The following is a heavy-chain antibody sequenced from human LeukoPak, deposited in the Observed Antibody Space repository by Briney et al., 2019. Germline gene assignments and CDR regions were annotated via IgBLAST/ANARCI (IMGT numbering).Heavy chain of an antibody. CDR2: IYYSGST. CDR1: GGSISSSNYY. CDR3: AITYYYDSSGYFPFQH. D-gene: IGHD3-22*01. J-gene: IGHJ1*01. Sequence: TSETLSLTCTVSGGSISSSNYYWGWIRQPPGKGLEWIGTIYYSGSTYYNPSLKSRVTISVDTSKNQFSLKLSSVTAADTAVYYCAITYYYDSSGYFPFQHWGQGTLVTVSS. V-gene: IGHV4-39*07.